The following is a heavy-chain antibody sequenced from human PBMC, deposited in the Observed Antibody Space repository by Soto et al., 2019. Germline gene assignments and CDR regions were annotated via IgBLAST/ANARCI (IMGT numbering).Heavy chain of an antibody. J-gene: IGHJ6*02. D-gene: IGHD7-27*01. CDR1: GFTFSSYS. Sequence: EVQLVESGGGLVQPGGSLRLSCAASGFTFSSYSMNWVRQAPGKGLEWVSYISSSSSTIYYADSVKGRFTISRDNAKNSQQLQMTRLRDEDTVVYYGARDSPWGYDAMDIWGQGTTVTVSS. V-gene: IGHV3-48*02. CDR2: ISSSSSTI. CDR3: ARDSPWGYDAMDI.